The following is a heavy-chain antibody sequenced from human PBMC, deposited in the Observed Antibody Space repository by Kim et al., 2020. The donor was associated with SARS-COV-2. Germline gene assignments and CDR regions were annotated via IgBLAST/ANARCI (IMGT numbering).Heavy chain of an antibody. CDR1: GFTFGDYA. D-gene: IGHD6-19*01. J-gene: IGHJ6*02. V-gene: IGHV3-9*01. CDR3: AKDISVAETGHGMDV. Sequence: GGSLRLSCAASGFTFGDYAMHWVRQAPGKAMGWASGISWNGGTIGYADSVKGRFTISRDNAKNSLYRQMTSLRAEDTALYYCAKDISVAETGHGMDVWGQGTTVTVSS. CDR2: ISWNGGTI.